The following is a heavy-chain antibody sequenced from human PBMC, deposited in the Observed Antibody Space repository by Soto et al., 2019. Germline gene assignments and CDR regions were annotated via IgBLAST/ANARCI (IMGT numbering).Heavy chain of an antibody. J-gene: IGHJ4*02. Sequence: QVQLVESGGGVVQPGRSLRLSCAASGFTFSSYAMHWVRQAPGKGLEWIGEINHSGSTNYNPSLKSRVTISVDTSKNQFSLKLSSVTAADTAVYYCARGGYSYGGLFDYWGQGTLVTVSS. CDR2: INHSGST. CDR1: GFTFSSYA. V-gene: IGHV4-34*01. D-gene: IGHD5-18*01. CDR3: ARGGYSYGGLFDY.